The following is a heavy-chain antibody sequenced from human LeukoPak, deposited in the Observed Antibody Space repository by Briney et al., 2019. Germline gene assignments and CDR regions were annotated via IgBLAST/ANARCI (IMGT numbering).Heavy chain of an antibody. CDR3: ARDRRVGATHNWFDP. Sequence: SETLSLTCTVSGGSISSYYWSWIRQPAGKGLEWIGRIYTSGSTNYNPSLKSRVTMSVDTSKNQFSLKLSSVTAADTAVYYCARDRRVGATHNWFDPWGQGTLVTVSS. J-gene: IGHJ5*02. CDR2: IYTSGST. D-gene: IGHD1-26*01. CDR1: GGSISSYY. V-gene: IGHV4-4*07.